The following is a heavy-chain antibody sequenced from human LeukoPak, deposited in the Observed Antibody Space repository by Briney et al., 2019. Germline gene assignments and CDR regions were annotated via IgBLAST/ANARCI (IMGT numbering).Heavy chain of an antibody. J-gene: IGHJ6*03. CDR3: ARLSTDYYYMDV. V-gene: IGHV3-48*03. Sequence: PGGSLRLSCAASGFTFSNYDMNWVRQAPGKGLEWVSYITSGRSTFYADSVKGRFTFSRDNAKNSLYLQMNSPRVEDTAVYYCARLSTDYYYMDVWGKGTTVTISS. D-gene: IGHD2-2*01. CDR1: GFTFSNYD. CDR2: ITSGRST.